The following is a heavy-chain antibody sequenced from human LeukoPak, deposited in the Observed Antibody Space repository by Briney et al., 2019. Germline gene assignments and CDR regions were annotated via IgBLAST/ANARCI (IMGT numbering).Heavy chain of an antibody. Sequence: PSETLSLTCSVSGGSISGYYWSWIRQPAGKGLEWIGRIFNSENTNYNPSLKSRITMSVDTSKNQFSLKLSSVTAANPAVYYCARGPVTARSNAFDIWGQGTMVTVSS. J-gene: IGHJ3*02. V-gene: IGHV4-4*07. CDR2: IFNSENT. CDR1: GGSISGYY. D-gene: IGHD6-6*01. CDR3: ARGPVTARSNAFDI.